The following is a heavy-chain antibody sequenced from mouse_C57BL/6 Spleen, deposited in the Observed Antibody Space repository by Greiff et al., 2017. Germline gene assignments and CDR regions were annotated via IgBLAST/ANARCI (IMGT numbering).Heavy chain of an antibody. CDR1: GYTFTSYW. V-gene: IGHV1-74*01. CDR3: AIQATGD. J-gene: IGHJ2*01. Sequence: VQLQQPGAELVTPGSSVKVSCKASGYTFTSYWMHWVKQRPGQGLEWIGRIHPSDSDTNYNQKFKGKATLTVDKSSSTAYMLLSSLTSEDSAVFYCAIQATGDWGQGTTLTVSS. CDR2: IHPSDSDT. D-gene: IGHD3-2*02.